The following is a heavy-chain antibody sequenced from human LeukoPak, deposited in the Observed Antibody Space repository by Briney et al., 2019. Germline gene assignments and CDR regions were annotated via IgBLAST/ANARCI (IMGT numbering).Heavy chain of an antibody. CDR2: ISSDGSST. Sequence: GSLRLSCAASGFAFTTYCMHWVRQAPGKGLVWVSRISSDGSSTSYADSVKGRFTISRDSAKNTLYLQMNSLRADDTAVYYCARAIGSGMGSYWFDPWGRGTLVTVSS. J-gene: IGHJ5*02. V-gene: IGHV3-74*01. CDR3: ARAIGSGMGSYWFDP. D-gene: IGHD1-1*01. CDR1: GFAFTTYC.